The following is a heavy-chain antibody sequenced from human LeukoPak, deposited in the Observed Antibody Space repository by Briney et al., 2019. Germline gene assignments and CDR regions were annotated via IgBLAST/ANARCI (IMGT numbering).Heavy chain of an antibody. D-gene: IGHD2/OR15-2a*01. CDR2: FDPEDGET. CDR3: ATDLTMPLGDY. J-gene: IGHJ4*02. Sequence: GASVKVSCKASGYTFTSYGISWVRQAPGQGLEWMGGFDPEDGETIYAQKFQGRVTMTEDTSTDTAYMELSSLRSEDTAVYYCATDLTMPLGDYWGQGTLVTVSS. CDR1: GYTFTSYG. V-gene: IGHV1-24*01.